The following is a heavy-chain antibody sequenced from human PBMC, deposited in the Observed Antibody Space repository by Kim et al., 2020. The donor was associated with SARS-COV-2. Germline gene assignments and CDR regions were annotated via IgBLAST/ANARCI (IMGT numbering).Heavy chain of an antibody. CDR1: GGTFSSYA. V-gene: IGHV1-69*13. CDR2: IIPIFGTA. Sequence: SVKVSCKASGGTFSSYAISWVRQAPGQGLEWMGGIIPIFGTANYAQKFQGRVTITADESTSTAYMELSSLRSEDTAVYYCASHSSSSAHYYYGMDVWGQGTTVTVSS. D-gene: IGHD6-6*01. CDR3: ASHSSSSAHYYYGMDV. J-gene: IGHJ6*02.